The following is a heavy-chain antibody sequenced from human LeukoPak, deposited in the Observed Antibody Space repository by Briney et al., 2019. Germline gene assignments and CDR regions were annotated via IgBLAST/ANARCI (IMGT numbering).Heavy chain of an antibody. J-gene: IGHJ4*02. Sequence: PGGSLRLSCAASGFTFSSYSMIRVRQAPGKGLEWVSYISTGSSTIYSADSVKGRFTISRDNAKNSLYLQMNSLRDEDTAVYYCARDVERTGGTYYYGSVSPRGWGQGTLVTVSS. D-gene: IGHD3-10*01. CDR3: ARDVERTGGTYYYGSVSPRG. CDR2: ISTGSSTI. CDR1: GFTFSSYS. V-gene: IGHV3-48*02.